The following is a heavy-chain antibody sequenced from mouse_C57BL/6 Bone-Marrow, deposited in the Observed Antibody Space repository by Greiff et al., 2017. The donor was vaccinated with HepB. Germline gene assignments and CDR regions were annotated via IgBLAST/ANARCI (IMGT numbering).Heavy chain of an antibody. CDR1: GYTFTSYW. Sequence: QVQLQQSGAELVKPGASVKLSCKASGYTFTSYWMHWVKQRPGQGLEWIGMIHPNSGSTNYNEKFKSKATLTVDKSTSTAYMQLSSLTSEDSAVYYCAIKTRDLFYFDYWGQGTTLTVSS. V-gene: IGHV1-64*01. J-gene: IGHJ2*01. CDR2: IHPNSGST. CDR3: AIKTRDLFYFDY. D-gene: IGHD2-3*01.